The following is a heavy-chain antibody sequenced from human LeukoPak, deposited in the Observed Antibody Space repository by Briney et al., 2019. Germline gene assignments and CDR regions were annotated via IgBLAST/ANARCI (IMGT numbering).Heavy chain of an antibody. Sequence: PSETLSLTCTVSGGSISTYYWSWIRQPPGKGLEWVGYIYYSGSTNYNPSLKSRVTISVDTSKNQFSLKLSSVTAADTAVYYCATYYGSGSYGKYNWFDPWGQGTLVTVSS. J-gene: IGHJ5*02. CDR1: GGSISTYY. CDR2: IYYSGST. CDR3: ATYYGSGSYGKYNWFDP. D-gene: IGHD3-10*01. V-gene: IGHV4-59*01.